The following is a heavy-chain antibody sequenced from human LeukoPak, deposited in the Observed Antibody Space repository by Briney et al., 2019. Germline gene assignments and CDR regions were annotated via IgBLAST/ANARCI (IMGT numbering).Heavy chain of an antibody. D-gene: IGHD3-3*01. Sequence: PSETLSLTCAVSGYSISSGYYWGWIRQPPGKGLEWIGSIYHSGSTYYNPSLKSRVTISVDTSKNQFSLKLSSVTAADTAVYYCVRYSSRSGYLDYWGQGTLVTVSS. J-gene: IGHJ4*02. CDR2: IYHSGST. CDR3: VRYSSRSGYLDY. CDR1: GYSISSGYY. V-gene: IGHV4-38-2*01.